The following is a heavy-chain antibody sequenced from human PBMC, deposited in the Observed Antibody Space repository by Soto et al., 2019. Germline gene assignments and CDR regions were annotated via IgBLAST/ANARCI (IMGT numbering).Heavy chain of an antibody. CDR1: GFTFSSYG. J-gene: IGHJ4*02. CDR3: ASDSSGGASFDY. D-gene: IGHD6-25*01. V-gene: IGHV3-33*01. CDR2: IWYAGSNK. Sequence: SGGGVVQPGRSMRLSCESSGFTFSSYGMHWVRQAPGKGLERVAVIWYAGSNKYYADSVKGRLTISRDKSKNTLYLQMNSLRAEDTAVYYCASDSSGGASFDYWGQGPLVTVSS.